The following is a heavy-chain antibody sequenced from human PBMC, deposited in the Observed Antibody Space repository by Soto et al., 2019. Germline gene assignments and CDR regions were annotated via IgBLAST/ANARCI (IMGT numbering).Heavy chain of an antibody. CDR2: MNPDSGNT. D-gene: IGHD3-9*01. V-gene: IGHV1-8*01. CDR1: GYTFTSYD. Sequence: ASVKVSCKASGYTFTSYDINWVRQATGQGPEWMGWMNPDSGNTGYAQKFQGRVTMTRNTSISTAYMELSSLRSEDTAVYYCARHDILTGYYKAPWYYYMDVWGKGTTVTVSS. J-gene: IGHJ6*03. CDR3: ARHDILTGYYKAPWYYYMDV.